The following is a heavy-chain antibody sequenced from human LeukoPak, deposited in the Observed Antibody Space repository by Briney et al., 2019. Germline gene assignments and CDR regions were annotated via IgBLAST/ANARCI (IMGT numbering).Heavy chain of an antibody. J-gene: IGHJ4*02. V-gene: IGHV4-59*01. CDR2: IYYSGST. CDR1: GFTFSSYW. D-gene: IGHD3-22*01. Sequence: GSLRLSCAASGFTFSSYWMSWIRQPPGKGLEWIGYIYYSGSTDYNPSLKSRVTISVDTSKNQFSLKLSSVTAADTAVYYCARATRYYYDSSGYHPFDYWGQGTLVTVSS. CDR3: ARATRYYYDSSGYHPFDY.